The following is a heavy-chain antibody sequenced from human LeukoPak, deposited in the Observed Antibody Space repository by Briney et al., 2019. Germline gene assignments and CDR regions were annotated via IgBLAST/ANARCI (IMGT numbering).Heavy chain of an antibody. CDR1: GGSISSGGYY. D-gene: IGHD6-6*01. V-gene: IGHV4-31*03. J-gene: IGHJ3*02. CDR2: IYYSGST. Sequence: SQTLSLTCTVSGGSISSGGYYWSWIRQHPGKGLEWIGYIYYSGSTYYNPSLKSRVTISVDTSKNQFSLKLSPVTAADTAVYYCAREGGIAARDAFDIWGQGTMVTVSS. CDR3: AREGGIAARDAFDI.